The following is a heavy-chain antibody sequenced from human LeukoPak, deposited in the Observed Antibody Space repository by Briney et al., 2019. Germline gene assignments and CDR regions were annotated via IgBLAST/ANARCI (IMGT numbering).Heavy chain of an antibody. D-gene: IGHD5-24*01. V-gene: IGHV3-30*18. CDR3: AKEGRDGFNYDY. CDR1: RFTFSGYG. CDR2: ISYDGSNK. J-gene: IGHJ4*02. Sequence: GRSLRLSCAASRFTFSGYGMHWVRQAPGKGLEWVAVISYDGSNKYYADSVKGRFTVSRDNSKNTLYLQMNSLRAEDTAVYYCAKEGRDGFNYDYWGQGTLVTVSS.